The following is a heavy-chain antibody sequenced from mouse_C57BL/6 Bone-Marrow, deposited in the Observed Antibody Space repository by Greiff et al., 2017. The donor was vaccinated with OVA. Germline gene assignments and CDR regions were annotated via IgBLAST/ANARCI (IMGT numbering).Heavy chain of an antibody. CDR1: GFTFSDFY. CDR3: ARDSDGYPFYYAMDY. D-gene: IGHD2-3*01. CDR2: SRNKANDYTT. V-gene: IGHV7-1*01. Sequence: EVKLMESGGGLVQSGRSLRLSCATSGFTFSDFYMEWVRQAPGKGLEWIAASRNKANDYTTEYSASVKGRFIVSRDTSQSILYLQMNALRAEDTAIYYCARDSDGYPFYYAMDYWGQGTSVTVSS. J-gene: IGHJ4*01.